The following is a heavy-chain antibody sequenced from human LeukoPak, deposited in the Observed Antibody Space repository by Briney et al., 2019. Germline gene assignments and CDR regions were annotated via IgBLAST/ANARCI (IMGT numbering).Heavy chain of an antibody. Sequence: SETLSLTCAVYGGSFSGYYWSWIRQPPGKGLEWIGEINHSGSTNYNPSLKSRVTISVGTSKNQFSLKLSSVTAADTAVYYCARGPSKAGAKSSGWYNYYYYYYMDVWGKGTTVTISS. CDR1: GGSFSGYY. CDR3: ARGPSKAGAKSSGWYNYYYYYYMDV. CDR2: INHSGST. J-gene: IGHJ6*03. D-gene: IGHD6-19*01. V-gene: IGHV4-34*01.